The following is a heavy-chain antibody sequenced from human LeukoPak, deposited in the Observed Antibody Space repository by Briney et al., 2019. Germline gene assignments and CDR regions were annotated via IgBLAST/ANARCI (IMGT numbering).Heavy chain of an antibody. CDR3: AQDMSYSSLHPEYIDY. CDR2: ISGDGGST. Sequence: GGSLRLSCAASGFTFDEYAMHWVRQAPGKGLEWVSLISGDGGSTYYADSVKGRFTISRDNSKNSLYLQMNSLRTESTAVYDSAQDMSYSSLHPEYIDYWGQGTLVTVSS. D-gene: IGHD4-11*01. CDR1: GFTFDEYA. J-gene: IGHJ4*02. V-gene: IGHV3-43*02.